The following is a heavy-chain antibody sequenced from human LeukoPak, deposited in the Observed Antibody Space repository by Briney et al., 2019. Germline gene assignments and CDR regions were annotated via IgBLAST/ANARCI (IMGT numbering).Heavy chain of an antibody. Sequence: ASVNVSCKASGYTFTSYYIHWVRQAPGQGLEWMGIINPSGGSTSYAQKFQGRVTMTRDMSTSTVYMELSSLRSEDTAVYYCAREWGELERDNAADAFDIWGQGTMVTVSS. CDR1: GYTFTSYY. CDR3: AREWGELERDNAADAFDI. D-gene: IGHD1-1*01. V-gene: IGHV1-46*01. J-gene: IGHJ3*02. CDR2: INPSGGST.